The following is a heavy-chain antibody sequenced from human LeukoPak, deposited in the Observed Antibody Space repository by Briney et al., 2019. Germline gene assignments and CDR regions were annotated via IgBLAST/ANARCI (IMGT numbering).Heavy chain of an antibody. CDR3: AKSLGYCSSTSCYGNDY. J-gene: IGHJ4*02. Sequence: GGSLRLSCAASGFTFSSYGMGWVRQAPGKGLEWVSAISGSGGSTYYADSVKGRFTISRDNSKNTLYLQMNSLRAEDTAVYYCAKSLGYCSSTSCYGNDYWGQGTLVTASS. CDR2: ISGSGGST. CDR1: GFTFSSYG. V-gene: IGHV3-23*01. D-gene: IGHD2-2*01.